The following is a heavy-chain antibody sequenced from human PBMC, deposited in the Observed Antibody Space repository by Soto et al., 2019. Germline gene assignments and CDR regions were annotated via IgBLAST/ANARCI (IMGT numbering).Heavy chain of an antibody. CDR2: ISYSGST. CDR3: ATMGTPATGLYFFDY. J-gene: IGHJ4*02. V-gene: IGHV4-30-4*08. Sequence: PSETLSHTCPVSHGSISSGGYYWNFLRQPPGKVLEWIGFISYSGSTYYSTSLKSRVTISVDTSKSQFSLNLSFVTAADTAVYYCATMGTPATGLYFFDYWGQGSLVTVSS. CDR1: HGSISSGGYY. D-gene: IGHD2-15*01.